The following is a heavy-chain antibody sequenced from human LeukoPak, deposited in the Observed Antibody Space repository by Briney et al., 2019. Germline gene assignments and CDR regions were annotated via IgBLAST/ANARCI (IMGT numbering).Heavy chain of an antibody. Sequence: SETLSLTCTVSGGSVSSGSYYWSWIRQPPGKGLEWIGCIYYSGSTTYNPSLKSRVTISVDTSKNQFSLKLSSVTAADTAVYYCARGGDYYDSSGFHYWGQGTLVTVSS. CDR2: IYYSGST. D-gene: IGHD3-22*01. CDR1: GGSVSSGSYY. J-gene: IGHJ4*02. CDR3: ARGGDYYDSSGFHY. V-gene: IGHV4-61*01.